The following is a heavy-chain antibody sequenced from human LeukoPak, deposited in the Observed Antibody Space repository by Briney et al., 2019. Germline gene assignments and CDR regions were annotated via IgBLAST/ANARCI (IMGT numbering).Heavy chain of an antibody. D-gene: IGHD2-2*01. CDR1: RFTFSNFA. CDR3: AKSGPYCSSTTCNYFDY. CDR2: ISGSAYST. J-gene: IGHJ4*02. V-gene: IGHV3-23*01. Sequence: PTGGSLRLSCAASRFTFSNFAMSWVRQAPGKGLEWVSTISGSAYSTYYADSVKGRFTISRDNSKNALFLQMNSLSAEDTAVYYCAKSGPYCSSTTCNYFDYWGQGTLATVSS.